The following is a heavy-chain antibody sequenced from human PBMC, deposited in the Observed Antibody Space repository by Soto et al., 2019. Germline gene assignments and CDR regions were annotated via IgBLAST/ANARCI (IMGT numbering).Heavy chain of an antibody. CDR2: IYYSGST. CDR1: GGSISSGGYY. CDR3: ARAPAGEVTVLHYYYYYGMDV. D-gene: IGHD3-16*01. V-gene: IGHV4-31*03. Sequence: SETLSLTCTVSGGSISSGGYYWSWIRQHPGKGLEWIGYIYYSGSTYYNPSLKSRVTISVDTSKNQFSLKLSSVTVADTAVYYCARAPAGEVTVLHYYYYYGMDVWGQGTTVTVS. J-gene: IGHJ6*02.